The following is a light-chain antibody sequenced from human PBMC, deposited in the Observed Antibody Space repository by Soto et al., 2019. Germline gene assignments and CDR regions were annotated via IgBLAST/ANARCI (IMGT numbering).Light chain of an antibody. J-gene: IGLJ1*01. V-gene: IGLV1-44*01. Sequence: QSVLTQPPSASVTPGQRVTISCSGSSSNIGSNTVNWYQQLPGTAPKLLIYSNNQRPSGVPVRFSGSKSGTSASLAISGLQSEDEADYYCAAWDDSLNGHLYVFGTGTKVTVL. CDR1: SSNIGSNT. CDR2: SNN. CDR3: AAWDDSLNGHLYV.